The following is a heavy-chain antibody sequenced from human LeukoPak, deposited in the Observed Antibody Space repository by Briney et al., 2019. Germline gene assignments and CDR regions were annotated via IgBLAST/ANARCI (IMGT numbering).Heavy chain of an antibody. CDR2: ISYDGSNK. D-gene: IGHD3-22*01. CDR3: AKGNYYDSSGYLDY. CDR1: GLTFSSYG. Sequence: PGGSLRLSCAASGLTFSSYGMHWVRQAPGKGLEWVAVISYDGSNKYYADSVKGRFTISRDNSENTMYLQMNSLRVEDTAVYYCAKGNYYDSSGYLDYWGQGTLVTVSS. V-gene: IGHV3-30*18. J-gene: IGHJ4*02.